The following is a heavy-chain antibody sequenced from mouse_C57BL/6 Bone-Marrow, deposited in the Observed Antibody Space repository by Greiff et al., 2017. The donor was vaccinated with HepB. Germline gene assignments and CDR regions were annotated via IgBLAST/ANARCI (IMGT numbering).Heavy chain of an antibody. Sequence: EVKLQESGAELVKPGASVKLSCTASGFNIKDYYMHWVKQRHEQGLEWIGRIDTEDGETKYAPKFQGTATITADTSSNTAYLQLSSLTSEDTAVYCCALTTGVARYWYFDVWGTGTTVTVSS. J-gene: IGHJ1*03. CDR3: ALTTGVARYWYFDV. CDR1: GFNIKDYY. CDR2: IDTEDGET. V-gene: IGHV14-2*01. D-gene: IGHD1-1*01.